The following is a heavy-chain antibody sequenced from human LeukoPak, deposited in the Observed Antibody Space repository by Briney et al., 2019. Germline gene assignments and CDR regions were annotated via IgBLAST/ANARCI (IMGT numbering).Heavy chain of an antibody. D-gene: IGHD3-22*01. CDR1: GYTFTSYY. CDR3: ATPGFRYDSSGYYPGRAFDI. Sequence: GASVKVSCKASGYTFTSYYMHWVRQAPGQGLEWMGIINPSGGSTSYAQKFQGRVTMTRDTSTSTVYMELSSLRSEDTAVYYCATPGFRYDSSGYYPGRAFDIWGQGTMVTVSS. V-gene: IGHV1-46*01. CDR2: INPSGGST. J-gene: IGHJ3*02.